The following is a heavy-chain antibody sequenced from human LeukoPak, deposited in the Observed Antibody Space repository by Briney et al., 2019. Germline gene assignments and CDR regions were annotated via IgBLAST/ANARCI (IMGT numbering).Heavy chain of an antibody. Sequence: GGSLRLSCAASGFAVSSNYMSWVRQAPGKGLEWVSVIYSGGSTYYADSVKGRFTISRDNSKNTLYLQMNSLRAEDTAVYYCPKDPRYIDSSDNRRNKGMDVWGQGPRVTVS. D-gene: IGHD3-22*01. V-gene: IGHV3-66*01. CDR3: PKDPRYIDSSDNRRNKGMDV. CDR2: IYSGGST. J-gene: IGHJ6*02. CDR1: GFAVSSNY.